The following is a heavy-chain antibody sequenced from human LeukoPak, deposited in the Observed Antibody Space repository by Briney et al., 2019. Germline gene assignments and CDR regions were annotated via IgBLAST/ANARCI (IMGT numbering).Heavy chain of an antibody. CDR3: ARNERRAQKASYYDYYYYMDV. J-gene: IGHJ6*03. D-gene: IGHD6-25*01. Sequence: SETLSLTCTVSGGSISSHYWSWIRQPPGKGLEWIGYIYFSGYTNYNPSLKSRVTISVDTSKNQFSLKVSSVTAADTAVYCCARNERRAQKASYYDYYYYMDVWGKGTTVTVSS. CDR1: GGSISSHY. V-gene: IGHV4-59*11. CDR2: IYFSGYT.